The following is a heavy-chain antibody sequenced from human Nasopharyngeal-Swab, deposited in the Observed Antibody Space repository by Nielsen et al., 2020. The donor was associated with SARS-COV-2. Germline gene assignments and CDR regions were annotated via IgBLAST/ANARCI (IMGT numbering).Heavy chain of an antibody. CDR2: IKQDGSEK. CDR1: GFTFSSYW. D-gene: IGHD3-10*01. CDR3: ARGVTYYGSGSYFLSYYYYYMDV. J-gene: IGHJ6*03. V-gene: IGHV3-7*03. Sequence: GGSLRLSCAASGFTFSSYWMSWVRQAPGKGLEWVANIKQDGSEKYYVDSVKGRFTISRDNAKNSLYLQMNSLRAEDTAVYYCARGVTYYGSGSYFLSYYYYYMDVWGKGTTVTVSS.